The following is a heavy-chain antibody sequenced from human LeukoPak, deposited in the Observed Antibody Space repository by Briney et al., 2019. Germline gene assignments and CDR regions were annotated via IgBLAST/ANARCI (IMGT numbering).Heavy chain of an antibody. J-gene: IGHJ6*02. V-gene: IGHV3-30*04. CDR1: GFTFSSYA. CDR3: ASPSDSSWYDAYYGMDV. Sequence: GRSLRLSCAASGFTFSSYAMHWVRQAPGKGLEWVAVISYDGSNKYYADSVKGRFTISRDNSKNTLYLQMNSLRAEDTAVYYCASPSDSSWYDAYYGMDVWGQGTTVTLSS. CDR2: ISYDGSNK. D-gene: IGHD6-13*01.